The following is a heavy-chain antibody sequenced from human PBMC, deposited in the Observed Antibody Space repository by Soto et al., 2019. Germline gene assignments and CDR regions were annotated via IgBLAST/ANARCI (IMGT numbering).Heavy chain of an antibody. CDR2: ISGRGGST. V-gene: IGHV3-23*01. J-gene: IGHJ4*02. CDR3: AKTPYDYVWGRYRYLY. CDR1: GFTSTSYA. D-gene: IGHD3-16*02. Sequence: PGGSRRLSWAASGFTSTSYATSWVRQAPGKGLERVLAISGRGGSTYYANTENGRFNISRDNSKNKLYLQTNSLRGKDTAVYYCAKTPYDYVWGRYRYLYWGQGTLVTVSS.